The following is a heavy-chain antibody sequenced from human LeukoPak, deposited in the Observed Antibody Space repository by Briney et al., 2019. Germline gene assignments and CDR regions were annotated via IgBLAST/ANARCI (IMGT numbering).Heavy chain of an antibody. V-gene: IGHV1-69*13. CDR1: GGTFSSYA. CDR2: IIPIFGTA. D-gene: IGHD5-12*01. J-gene: IGHJ1*01. CDR3: ARAPVGYSGYDYVYTGYFQH. Sequence: GASVKVSCKASGGTFSSYAISWVRQAPGQGLEWMGGIIPIFGTANYARKFQGRVTITADESTSTAYMELSSLRSEDTAVYYCARAPVGYSGYDYVYTGYFQHWGQGTLVTVSS.